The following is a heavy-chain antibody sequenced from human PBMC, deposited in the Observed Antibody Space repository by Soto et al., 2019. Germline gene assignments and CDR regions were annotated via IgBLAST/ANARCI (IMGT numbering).Heavy chain of an antibody. CDR1: GYTFTGYY. J-gene: IGHJ6*02. V-gene: IGHV1-2*04. D-gene: IGHD1-26*01. CDR3: ARGAAPAAYYYYGMDV. Sequence: QVQLVQSGAEVKKPGASVKVSCKASGYTFTGYYMHWVRQAPGQGLEWMGWINPNSGGTNYAQKFQGWVTMTRDTSISTAYMELSRLRSDDTAVYYCARGAAPAAYYYYGMDVWGQGTTVTVSS. CDR2: INPNSGGT.